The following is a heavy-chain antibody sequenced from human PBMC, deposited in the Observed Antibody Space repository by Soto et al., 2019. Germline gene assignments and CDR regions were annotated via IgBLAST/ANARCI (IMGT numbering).Heavy chain of an antibody. CDR2: IYSSGST. Sequence: EVQLVETGGGLIQPGGSLRLSCGASGFTVSGNYMSWVRQAPGKGLEWVSIIYSSGSTYYADSVKVRFTISRDSSKNTLYLQMNSLRAEDTAVYYCARDSYGMDVWGQGTTVTVSS. J-gene: IGHJ6*02. CDR1: GFTVSGNY. CDR3: ARDSYGMDV. V-gene: IGHV3-53*02.